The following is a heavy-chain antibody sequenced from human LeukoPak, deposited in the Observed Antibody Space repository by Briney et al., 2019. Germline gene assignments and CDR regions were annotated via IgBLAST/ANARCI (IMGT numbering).Heavy chain of an antibody. CDR3: ARAPYSGSYFRDAFDI. CDR2: IYTSGST. V-gene: IGHV4-61*02. D-gene: IGHD1-26*01. CDR1: GGSISSSSYY. J-gene: IGHJ3*02. Sequence: SETLSLTCTVSGGSISSSSYYWSWIRQPAGKGLEWIGRIYTSGSTNYNPSLKSRVTISVDTSKNQFSLKLSSVTAADTAVYYCARAPYSGSYFRDAFDIWGQGTMVTVSS.